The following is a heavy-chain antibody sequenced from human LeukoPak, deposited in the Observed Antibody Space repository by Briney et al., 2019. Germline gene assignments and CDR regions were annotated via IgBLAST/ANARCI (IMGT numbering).Heavy chain of an antibody. CDR1: GFTFSSNG. CDR2: IWYDGSDE. V-gene: IGHV3-33*08. Sequence: GGSLRLSCAASGFTFSSNGMHWVRQAPGKGLEWVAYIWYDGSDEDYADSVKGRFTISRDNSKNTLYLQMNSLRAEDTAVYYCARYTTGHGFDFWGQGTLVTVSS. CDR3: ARYTTGHGFDF. J-gene: IGHJ4*02. D-gene: IGHD6-19*01.